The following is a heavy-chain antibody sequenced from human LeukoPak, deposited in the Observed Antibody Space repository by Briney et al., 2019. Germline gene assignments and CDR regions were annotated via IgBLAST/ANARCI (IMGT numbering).Heavy chain of an antibody. CDR2: LYHTGST. J-gene: IGHJ4*02. CDR3: ATYYYDSSGYDYFDY. D-gene: IGHD3-22*01. V-gene: IGHV4-39*01. CDR1: GGSLTTTTYY. Sequence: SETLSLTCTVSGGSLTTTTYYWVWIRQPPGKGLEWIGSLYHTGSTYYTPSLKTRVTMSVDTSKNQFSLQLTSVTAADTAVYYCATYYYDSSGYDYFDYWGQGTLVTVSS.